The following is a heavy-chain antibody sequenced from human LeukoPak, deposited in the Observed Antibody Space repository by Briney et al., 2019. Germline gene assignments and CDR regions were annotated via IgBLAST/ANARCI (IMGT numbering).Heavy chain of an antibody. V-gene: IGHV3-23*01. D-gene: IGHD4-17*01. CDR2: ISGSDDGT. J-gene: IGHJ4*02. CDR3: ARDIDNGDYVVY. CDR1: GFTFSTYA. Sequence: PGGSLRLSCAASGFTFSTYAMSWVRQIPGKGLEWVSAISGSDDGTYYADSVKGRFTISRDNSRNTPYLQMNTLRAEDTAVYYCARDIDNGDYVVYWGQGTLVTVSS.